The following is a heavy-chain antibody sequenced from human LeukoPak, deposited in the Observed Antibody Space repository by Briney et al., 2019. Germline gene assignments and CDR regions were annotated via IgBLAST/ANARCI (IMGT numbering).Heavy chain of an antibody. CDR1: GYTFTSYG. D-gene: IGHD6-19*01. CDR2: ISAYNGNT. CDR3: ARIFSSAWHLLFDY. Sequence: ASVKVSCKASGYTFTSYGISWVRQAPGQGLEWMGWISAYNGNTNYAQKLQGRVTMTTDTSTSTAYMELRSLRSDDTAVYYCARIFSSAWHLLFDYWGQGTLVTVSS. V-gene: IGHV1-18*01. J-gene: IGHJ4*02.